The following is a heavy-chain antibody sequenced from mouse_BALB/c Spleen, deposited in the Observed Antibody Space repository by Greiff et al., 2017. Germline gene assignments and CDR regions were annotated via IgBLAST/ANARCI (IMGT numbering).Heavy chain of an antibody. V-gene: IGHV5-6-5*01. CDR2: ISSGGST. Sequence: EVQRVESGGGLVKPGGSLKLSCAASGFTFSSYAMSWVRQTPEKRLEWVASISSGGSTYYPDSVKGRFTISRDNARNILYLQMSSLRSEDTAMYYCARGPDYGSFDYWGQGTTLTVSS. CDR1: GFTFSSYA. CDR3: ARGPDYGSFDY. D-gene: IGHD1-2*01. J-gene: IGHJ2*01.